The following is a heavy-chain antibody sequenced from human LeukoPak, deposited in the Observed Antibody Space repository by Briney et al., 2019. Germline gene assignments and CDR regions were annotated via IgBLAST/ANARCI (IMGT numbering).Heavy chain of an antibody. Sequence: SQTLSLICGVSGGPLRRRCYSRGSIRSPPGKGLGWIEYIYWSRRTYYNPSLKSRVTISVDRSKNQFSLRLSSVTAADTAGDYCARGWRLGYDYWGQGTLVTVSS. V-gene: IGHV4-30-2*01. CDR3: ARGWRLGYDY. J-gene: IGHJ4*02. CDR1: GGPLRRRCYS. CDR2: IYWSRRT. D-gene: IGHD2-21*02.